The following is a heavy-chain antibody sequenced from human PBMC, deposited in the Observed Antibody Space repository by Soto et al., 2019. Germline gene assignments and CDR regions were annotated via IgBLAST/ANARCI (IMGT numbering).Heavy chain of an antibody. D-gene: IGHD3-16*02. Sequence: GGSLRLSCAASGFTFSSDAMSWVRQAPGKGLEWVSAISGSGGSTYYADSVKGRFTISRDNSKNTLYRQMNSLRAEDTAVYYCASLDEDYIWGSYRYNYFDYWGQGTLVTVSS. CDR1: GFTFSSDA. J-gene: IGHJ4*02. CDR3: ASLDEDYIWGSYRYNYFDY. CDR2: ISGSGGST. V-gene: IGHV3-23*01.